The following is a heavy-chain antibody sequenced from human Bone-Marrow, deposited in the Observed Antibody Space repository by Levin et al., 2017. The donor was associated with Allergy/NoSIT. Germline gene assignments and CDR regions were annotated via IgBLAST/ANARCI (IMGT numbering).Heavy chain of an antibody. CDR1: GFSLKSSGLA. Sequence: SGPTLVKPPQTVTLTCTFSGFSLKSSGLAVAWIRQPPGKALEWLAVIYWDDDKRYSPSLGSRLTITKDTSKNQVVLTMTDMDPVDTGTYYCAYSGGGVLTFDVWGRGTTVTVSS. D-gene: IGHD3-16*01. J-gene: IGHJ6*02. CDR2: IYWDDDK. V-gene: IGHV2-5*02. CDR3: AYSGGGVLTFDV.